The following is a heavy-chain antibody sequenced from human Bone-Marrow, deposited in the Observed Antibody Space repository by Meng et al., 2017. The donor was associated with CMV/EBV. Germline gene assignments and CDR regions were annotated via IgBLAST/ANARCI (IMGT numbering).Heavy chain of an antibody. CDR2: ISCSSSYI. D-gene: IGHD4-11*01. V-gene: IGHV3-21*01. CDR3: ARDKPEVKGYYYYGMDV. Sequence: GESLKISCAASGFTFSSYSMNWVRQAPGKGLEWVSSISCSSSYIYYADSVKGRFTISRDNAKNSLYLQMNSLRAEDTAVYYWARDKPEVKGYYYYGMDVWGQGTTVTVSS. J-gene: IGHJ6*02. CDR1: GFTFSSYS.